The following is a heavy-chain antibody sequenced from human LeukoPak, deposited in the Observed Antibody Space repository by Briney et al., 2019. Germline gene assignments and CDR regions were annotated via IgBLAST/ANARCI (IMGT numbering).Heavy chain of an antibody. D-gene: IGHD6-19*01. Sequence: GGSLRLACAASGFSLSSYAMSWVRQAPGKGLEWVSAISGSGDNTYYAESVKGRFTISRDNSKNTLFLQMNSLRAEDTAVFYCAKRSRYTTGWFFDSWGQGTLVTVSS. V-gene: IGHV3-23*01. CDR2: ISGSGDNT. J-gene: IGHJ4*02. CDR3: AKRSRYTTGWFFDS. CDR1: GFSLSSYA.